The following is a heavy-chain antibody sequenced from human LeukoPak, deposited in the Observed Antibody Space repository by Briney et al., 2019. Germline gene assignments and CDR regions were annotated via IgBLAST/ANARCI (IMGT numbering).Heavy chain of an antibody. CDR1: GGSFSGYY. Sequence: PSETLSLTCAVYGGSFSGYYWSWIRQPPGKGLEWIGEINHSGSTNYNPSLKSRVTISVDTSKNQFSLKLSSVAAADTAVYYCARFPLGYCSGGSCYYYYYGMDVWGQGTTVTVSS. CDR2: INHSGST. CDR3: ARFPLGYCSGGSCYYYYYGMDV. V-gene: IGHV4-34*01. J-gene: IGHJ6*02. D-gene: IGHD2-15*01.